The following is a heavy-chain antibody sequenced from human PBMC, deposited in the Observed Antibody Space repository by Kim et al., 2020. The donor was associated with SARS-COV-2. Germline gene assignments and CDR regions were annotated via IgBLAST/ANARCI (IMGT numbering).Heavy chain of an antibody. D-gene: IGHD4-17*01. J-gene: IGHJ5*02. Sequence: GGSLRLSCAASGFTFSSYAMSWVRQAPGKGLEWVSAISGSGGSTYSADSVKGRFTISRDNSKNTLYLQMNSLRAEDTAVYYCAKSRYGDYENWFDPWGQGNLVTPSS. CDR1: GFTFSSYA. V-gene: IGHV3-23*01. CDR2: ISGSGGST. CDR3: AKSRYGDYENWFDP.